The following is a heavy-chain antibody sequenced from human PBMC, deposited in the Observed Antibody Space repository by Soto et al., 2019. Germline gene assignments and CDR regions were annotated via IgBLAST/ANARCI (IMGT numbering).Heavy chain of an antibody. V-gene: IGHV1-18*01. D-gene: IGHD3-10*01. CDR1: GYTFTSYG. Sequence: QVQLVQSGGEVKKPGASVQVSCKASGYTFTSYGISWVRQAPGQGLEWMGWIRTSNGNTNYAKNLQGRVTMTTDTSTSTAYMELRSLRSDDTAVYFCARGAFGEVSFDYWGQGTQVTVSS. J-gene: IGHJ4*02. CDR2: IRTSNGNT. CDR3: ARGAFGEVSFDY.